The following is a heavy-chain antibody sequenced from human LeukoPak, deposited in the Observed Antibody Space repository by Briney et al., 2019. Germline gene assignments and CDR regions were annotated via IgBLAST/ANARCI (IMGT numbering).Heavy chain of an antibody. V-gene: IGHV1-2*02. CDR2: INPNSGGT. J-gene: IGHJ4*02. CDR1: GYTFTGYY. Sequence: ASVKVSCKASGYTFTGYYMHWVRQAPGQGLEWMGWINPNSGGTNYAQKFQGRVTMTRDTSISTAYMELSRLRSDDTAVYYCARSLFPIMITFGGVSGGNYWGQGTLVTVSS. CDR3: ARSLFPIMITFGGVSGGNY. D-gene: IGHD3-16*01.